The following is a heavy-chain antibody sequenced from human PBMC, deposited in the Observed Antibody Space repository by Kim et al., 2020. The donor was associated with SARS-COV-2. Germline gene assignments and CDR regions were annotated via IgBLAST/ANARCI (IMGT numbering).Heavy chain of an antibody. J-gene: IGHJ6*02. Sequence: GGSLRLSCAASGFTFSSYAMHWVRQAPGKGLEYVSAISSNGGSTYYANSVKGRFTISRENSKNTLYLQMGSLRAEDMAVYYCARVGYCSGGSCYSGHYYYGMDVWGQGTTVTVSS. CDR2: ISSNGGST. V-gene: IGHV3-64*01. CDR3: ARVGYCSGGSCYSGHYYYGMDV. CDR1: GFTFSSYA. D-gene: IGHD2-15*01.